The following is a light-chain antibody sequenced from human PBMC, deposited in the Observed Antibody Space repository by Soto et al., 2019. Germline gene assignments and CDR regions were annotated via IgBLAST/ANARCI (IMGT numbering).Light chain of an antibody. CDR1: SSDVGSYNL. Sequence: QSVLTQPASVSGSPGQSITISCTGTSSDVGSYNLVSWYQQHPGKAPQLMIYEGSKRPSGVSNRFSGSKSGNTASLTISGHQAEDEADYYCCSYAGNTTPYVFGTGTKVTVL. CDR3: CSYAGNTTPYV. CDR2: EGS. J-gene: IGLJ1*01. V-gene: IGLV2-23*01.